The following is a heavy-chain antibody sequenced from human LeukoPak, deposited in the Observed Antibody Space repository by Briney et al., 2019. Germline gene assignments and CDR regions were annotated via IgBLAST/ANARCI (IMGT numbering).Heavy chain of an antibody. Sequence: SETLSLTCAVYGGSFSGYYWSWIRQPPGKGLEWIGEINHSGSTNYNPSLKSRVTISVDTSKNQFSLKLSSVTAADTAVYYCATQEEQVAPVAYWGQGTLVTVSS. J-gene: IGHJ4*02. CDR1: GGSFSGYY. CDR2: INHSGST. V-gene: IGHV4-34*01. D-gene: IGHD5-12*01. CDR3: ATQEEQVAPVAY.